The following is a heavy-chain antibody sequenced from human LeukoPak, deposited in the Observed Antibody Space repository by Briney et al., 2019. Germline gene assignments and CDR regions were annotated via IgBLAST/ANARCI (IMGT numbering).Heavy chain of an antibody. J-gene: IGHJ4*02. D-gene: IGHD6-19*01. CDR3: ARDREFSSGWYFDN. V-gene: IGHV3-48*03. CDR1: GFTFSSYD. CDR2: ISSSGSGSTK. Sequence: GGSLRLSCAASGFTFSSYDMNWVRQAPGKGLEWVSYISSSGSGSTKFYADSVKGRFTISRDNAENSLYLQMSSLRVEDTAVYYCARDREFSSGWYFDNWGQGPLVTVSS.